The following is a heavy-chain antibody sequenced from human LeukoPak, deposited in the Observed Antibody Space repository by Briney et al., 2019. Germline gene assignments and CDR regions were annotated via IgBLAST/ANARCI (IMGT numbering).Heavy chain of an antibody. J-gene: IGHJ3*02. D-gene: IGHD4-17*01. CDR1: GYTFTGYY. CDR2: INPNSGGT. CDR3: ARDATTRNAFDI. V-gene: IGHV1-2*02. Sequence: ASVKVSCKASGYTFTGYYTHWVRQAPGQGLEWMGWINPNSGGTNYAQKFQGRVTMTRDTSISTAYMELSRLRSDDTAVYYCARDATTRNAFDIWGQGTMVTVSS.